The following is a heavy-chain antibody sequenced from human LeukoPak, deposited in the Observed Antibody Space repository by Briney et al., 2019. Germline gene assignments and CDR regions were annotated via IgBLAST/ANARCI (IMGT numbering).Heavy chain of an antibody. D-gene: IGHD3-3*01. CDR3: ARGDYDFWSGYLHYFDY. Sequence: GASVKVSCKASGYTFTSYGISWVRQAPGQGLEWMGWISAYNGNTNYAQKLQGRVTMTTDTSTSTAYMELRSLRSEDTAVYYCARGDYDFWSGYLHYFDYWGQGTLVTVSS. CDR1: GYTFTSYG. CDR2: ISAYNGNT. V-gene: IGHV1-18*01. J-gene: IGHJ4*02.